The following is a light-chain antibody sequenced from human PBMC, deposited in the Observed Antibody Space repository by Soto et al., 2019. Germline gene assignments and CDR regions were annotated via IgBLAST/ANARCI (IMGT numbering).Light chain of an antibody. J-gene: IGKJ5*01. CDR3: QQYNSWPDT. Sequence: DIQMTQSPSALSASVGDRVTITCRASQSISIYVAWYQQKPGKVPKLLISAASTLQSGVPSRFSGSGSGTEFTLTISGLQSEDFAVYYCQQYNSWPDTFGQGTRLEI. CDR2: AAS. V-gene: IGKV1-9*01. CDR1: QSISIY.